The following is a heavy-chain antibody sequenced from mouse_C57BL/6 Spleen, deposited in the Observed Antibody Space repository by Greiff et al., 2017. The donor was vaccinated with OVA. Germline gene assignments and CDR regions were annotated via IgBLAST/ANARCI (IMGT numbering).Heavy chain of an antibody. J-gene: IGHJ2*01. CDR3: ARGRPYYSFDY. Sequence: QVHVKQSGAELVKPGASVKISCKASGYAFSSYWMNWVKQRPGKGLEWIGQIYPGDGDTNYNGKFKGKATLTADKSSSTAYMQLSSLTSEDSAVYFCARGRPYYSFDYWGQGTTLTVSS. CDR2: IYPGDGDT. CDR1: GYAFSSYW. V-gene: IGHV1-80*01. D-gene: IGHD2-10*01.